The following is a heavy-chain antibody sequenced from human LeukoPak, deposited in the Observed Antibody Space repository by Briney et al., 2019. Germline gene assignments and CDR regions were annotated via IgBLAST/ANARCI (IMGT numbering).Heavy chain of an antibody. CDR2: IYYSGST. J-gene: IGHJ6*03. D-gene: IGHD3-3*01. CDR3: ARGPSEGLFGVVSSYYMDV. CDR1: GGSISSSSYY. Sequence: PSETLSLTCTVSGGSISSSSYYWGWIRQPPGKGLEWIGSIYYSGSTYYNPSLKSRVTISVDTSKNQFSLKLSSVTAADTAVYYCARGPSEGLFGVVSSYYMDVWGKGTTVTVSS. V-gene: IGHV4-39*01.